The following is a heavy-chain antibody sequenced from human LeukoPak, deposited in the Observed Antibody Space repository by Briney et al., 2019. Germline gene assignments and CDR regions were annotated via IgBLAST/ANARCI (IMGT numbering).Heavy chain of an antibody. CDR2: IIPILDVI. V-gene: IGHV1-69*04. CDR1: GGTFTNYA. D-gene: IGHD5-18*01. J-gene: IGHJ4*02. CDR3: ARGYSYGYGGFDY. Sequence: SVKVSCKASGGTFTNYAINWVRQAPGQGLEWMGRIIPILDVINYAQKFQGRVTITADQSTSTAYMELRSLRSDDTAVYYCARGYSYGYGGFDYWGQGTLVTVSS.